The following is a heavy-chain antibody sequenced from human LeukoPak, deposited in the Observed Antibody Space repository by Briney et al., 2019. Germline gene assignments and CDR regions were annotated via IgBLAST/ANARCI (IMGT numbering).Heavy chain of an antibody. J-gene: IGHJ5*02. CDR2: INHSGST. Sequence: PSETLSLTCAVYGGSFSGYYWSWIRQPPGKGLEWIGEINHSGSTNYNPSLKSRVTISVDTSKNQFPLKLSSVTAADTAVYYCARGPYSSSWYHHVGNWFDPWGQGTLVTVSS. V-gene: IGHV4-34*01. D-gene: IGHD6-13*01. CDR3: ARGPYSSSWYHHVGNWFDP. CDR1: GGSFSGYY.